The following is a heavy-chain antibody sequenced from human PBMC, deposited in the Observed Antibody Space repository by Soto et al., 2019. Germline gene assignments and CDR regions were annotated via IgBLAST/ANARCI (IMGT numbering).Heavy chain of an antibody. CDR3: GRGVSYPAYYFDY. D-gene: IGHD1-26*01. V-gene: IGHV4-59*01. CDR1: GGSISSYY. Sequence: SETLSLTCTVSGGSISSYYWSWIRQPPGKGLEWIGYIYYSGSTNYNPSLKSRVTISVDTSKNQFSLKLSSVTAADTAVYYCGRGVSYPAYYFDYWGQGTLVTVSS. CDR2: IYYSGST. J-gene: IGHJ4*02.